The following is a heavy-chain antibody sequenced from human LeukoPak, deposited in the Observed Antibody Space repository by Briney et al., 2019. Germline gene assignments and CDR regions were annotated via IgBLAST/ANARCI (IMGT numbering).Heavy chain of an antibody. CDR2: ISSASSGI. CDR1: GFTFSSYS. V-gene: IGHV3-23*01. D-gene: IGHD1-26*01. CDR3: AKKGLVGATDLRAFDY. J-gene: IGHJ4*02. Sequence: PGGSLRLSCAASGFTFSSYSMNWVRQAPGKGLEWVSGISSASSGIHYADSVKGRFTISRDNSKNTLDLQMNSLRAEDTAVYYCAKKGLVGATDLRAFDYWGQGTLVTVSS.